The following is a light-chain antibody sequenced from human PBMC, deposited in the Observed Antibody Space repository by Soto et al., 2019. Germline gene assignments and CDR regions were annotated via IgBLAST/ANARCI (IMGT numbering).Light chain of an antibody. J-gene: IGKJ2*01. CDR2: GAS. Sequence: IILTQSPASLSVSPGERATLSCRASQSVNNNLAWYQQKPGQAPRLLIYGASTRATGIPGRFRGSGSGTEFTLTITSLQSEDFAVHFCQQYNNLPPDTFGPGTKLEI. V-gene: IGKV3-15*01. CDR3: QQYNNLPPDT. CDR1: QSVNNN.